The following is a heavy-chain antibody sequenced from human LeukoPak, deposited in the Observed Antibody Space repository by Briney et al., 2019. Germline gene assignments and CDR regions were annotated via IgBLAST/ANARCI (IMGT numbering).Heavy chain of an antibody. J-gene: IGHJ6*02. D-gene: IGHD3-9*01. CDR2: IKQDGSEK. Sequence: GGSLGLSCAASGFTFSSYWMSWVRQAPGMGLEWVANIKQDGSEKYYVDSVKGRFTISRDNAKNSLYLQMNSLRAEDTAVYYCTRDLMDYDVSTGLHHYYMDVWGQGTTVTVSS. CDR1: GFTFSSYW. V-gene: IGHV3-7*01. CDR3: TRDLMDYDVSTGLHHYYMDV.